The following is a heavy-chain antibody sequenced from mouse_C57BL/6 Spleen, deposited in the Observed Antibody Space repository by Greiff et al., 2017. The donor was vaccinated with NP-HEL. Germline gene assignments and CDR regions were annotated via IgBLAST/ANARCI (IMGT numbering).Heavy chain of an antibody. V-gene: IGHV1-55*01. D-gene: IGHD1-1*01. J-gene: IGHJ3*01. CDR2: IYPGSGST. CDR1: GYTFTSYW. CDR3: ARYLDDYGSSYFAY. Sequence: VQLQQSGAELVKPGASVKMSCKASGYTFTSYWITWVKQRPGQGLEWIGDIYPGSGSTNYNEKFKSKATLTVDTSSSTAYMQLSSLTSEDSAVYYCARYLDDYGSSYFAYWGQGTLVTVSA.